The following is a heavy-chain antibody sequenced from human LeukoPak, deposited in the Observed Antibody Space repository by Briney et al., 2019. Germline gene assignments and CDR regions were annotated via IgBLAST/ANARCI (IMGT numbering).Heavy chain of an antibody. CDR2: MNPNSGNT. J-gene: IGHJ6*02. Sequence: RASVKVSCKASGYTFTSYDINWVRQATGQGLEWMGWMNPNSGNTGYAQKFQGRVTMTRNTSISTAYMERSSLRSEDTAVYYCARGSGDTIFGVVSYGMDVWGQGTTVTVSS. D-gene: IGHD3-3*01. CDR1: GYTFTSYD. V-gene: IGHV1-8*01. CDR3: ARGSGDTIFGVVSYGMDV.